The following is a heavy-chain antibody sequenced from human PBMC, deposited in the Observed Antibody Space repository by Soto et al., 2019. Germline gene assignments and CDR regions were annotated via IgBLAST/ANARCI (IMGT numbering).Heavy chain of an antibody. Sequence: PGESPKISCKGSGYSFTSYWISWVRQMPGKGLEWMGRIDPSDSYTNYSPSFQGHVTISADKSISTAYLQWSSLKASDTAMYYCARRRGGPYYYYGMDVWGQGTTVTVSS. CDR2: IDPSDSYT. V-gene: IGHV5-10-1*01. CDR1: GYSFTSYW. J-gene: IGHJ6*02. CDR3: ARRRGGPYYYYGMDV.